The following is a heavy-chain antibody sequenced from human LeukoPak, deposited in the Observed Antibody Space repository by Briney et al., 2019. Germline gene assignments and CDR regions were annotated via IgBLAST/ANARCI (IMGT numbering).Heavy chain of an antibody. J-gene: IGHJ4*02. V-gene: IGHV1-2*02. CDR3: ARSHSYYGSGSYSVY. Sequence: ASGNVSCKASGYTFTGYYMHWVRQAPGQGLEWMGWINPNSGGTNYAQKLQGRVTMTRDTSISTAYMELSRLRSDDTAVYYCARSHSYYGSGSYSVYWGQGTLVTVSS. D-gene: IGHD3-10*01. CDR1: GYTFTGYY. CDR2: INPNSGGT.